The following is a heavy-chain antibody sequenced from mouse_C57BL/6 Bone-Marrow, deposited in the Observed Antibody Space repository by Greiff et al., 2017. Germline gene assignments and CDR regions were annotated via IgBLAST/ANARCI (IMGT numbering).Heavy chain of an antibody. J-gene: IGHJ2*01. V-gene: IGHV1-69*01. Sequence: VQLQQPGAELVMPGASVKLSCKASGYTFTSYWMHWVKQRPGQGLEWIGEIDPSDSYTNYNQKFKGKSTLTVDKSSSTAYMQLSSLTSEDSAVYYCAREESITTVPYFDYWGQGTTLTVSS. CDR1: GYTFTSYW. D-gene: IGHD1-1*01. CDR3: AREESITTVPYFDY. CDR2: IDPSDSYT.